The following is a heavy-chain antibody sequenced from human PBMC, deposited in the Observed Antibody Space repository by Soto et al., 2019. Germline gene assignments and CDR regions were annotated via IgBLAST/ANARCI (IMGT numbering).Heavy chain of an antibody. Sequence: ASVKVSCKASGYTFTSYGISWVRQAPGQGLEWMGWISAYNGNTNYAQKLQGRVTMTTDTSTSTAYMELRSLRSDDTAVYYCARDSRNWNDVSLFDYWGQGTLVTVSS. J-gene: IGHJ4*02. CDR3: ARDSRNWNDVSLFDY. D-gene: IGHD1-1*01. CDR1: GYTFTSYG. V-gene: IGHV1-18*01. CDR2: ISAYNGNT.